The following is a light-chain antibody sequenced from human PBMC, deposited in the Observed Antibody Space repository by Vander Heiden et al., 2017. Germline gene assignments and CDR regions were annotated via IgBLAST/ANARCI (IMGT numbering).Light chain of an antibody. CDR3: MQALQTPLT. J-gene: IGKJ4*01. V-gene: IGKV2-28*01. CDR1: RSLLHSNGYNY. Sequence: DIVMTKSPLSLPVPPGKQSSISCRPSRSLLHSNGYNYLDWYLQKPGQSPQLLIYLGSNRASGVPERFSGGGSGTDFTLKISRVEAEDVGVYYCMQALQTPLTFGGGTKVEIK. CDR2: LGS.